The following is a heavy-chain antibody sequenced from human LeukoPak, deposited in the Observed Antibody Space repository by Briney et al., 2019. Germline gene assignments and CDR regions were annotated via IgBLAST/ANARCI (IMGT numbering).Heavy chain of an antibody. CDR2: ISHSGST. CDR1: GDSISSSTYY. Sequence: SETLSLTCNVSGDSISSSTYYWGWIRQPPGKGLEWIGSISHSGSTYYNSSLKSRVTISLDTSKNQFSLKLNSVTAADTAVYYCARAIIAVADNAFDIWGQGTMVTVSS. CDR3: ARAIIAVADNAFDI. V-gene: IGHV4-39*07. D-gene: IGHD6-19*01. J-gene: IGHJ3*02.